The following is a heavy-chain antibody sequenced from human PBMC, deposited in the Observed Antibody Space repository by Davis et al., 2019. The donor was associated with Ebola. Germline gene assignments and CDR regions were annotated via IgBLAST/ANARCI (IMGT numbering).Heavy chain of an antibody. CDR1: YGSISSYF. CDR2: VHYSGST. CDR3: AKTGGASAFDS. V-gene: IGHV4-59*01. J-gene: IGHJ4*02. D-gene: IGHD1-26*01. Sequence: GSLRLSCTVSYGSISSYFWSWIRQPPGKGLEWIGYVHYSGSTHYNPSLQSRVTISIDTSNNRFSLKLTSVTAADTAVYYCAKTGGASAFDSWGQGNLVTVSS.